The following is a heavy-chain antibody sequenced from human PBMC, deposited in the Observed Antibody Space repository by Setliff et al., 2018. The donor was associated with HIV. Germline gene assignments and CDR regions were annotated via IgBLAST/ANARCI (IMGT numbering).Heavy chain of an antibody. Sequence: PSETLSLTCTVSGGSMSSHYWSWIRQPPGEGLEWIGYIYYTGSTNYNPSLKSRVTISVDTSKTQFSLKLSSVTAADTAVYYCARGSGYDSYYYYYMDVWGKGTTVTVSS. CDR2: IYYTGST. CDR3: ARGSGYDSYYYYYMDV. D-gene: IGHD5-12*01. V-gene: IGHV4-59*11. CDR1: GGSMSSHY. J-gene: IGHJ6*03.